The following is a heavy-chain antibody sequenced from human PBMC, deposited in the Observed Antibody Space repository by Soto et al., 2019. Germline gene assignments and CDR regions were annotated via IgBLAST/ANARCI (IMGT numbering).Heavy chain of an antibody. CDR1: GFTFSSYA. CDR3: AAIRF. J-gene: IGHJ4*02. Sequence: EVQLLESGGGLVQPGGSLRLSCVVSGFTFSSYAMSCVRQAPGKGLEWVSLISGTGSTTYYADSVKGRFTISRDNSKNTLYLQMNSLRADDTAVYYCAAIRFWGQGTLVTVSS. CDR2: ISGTGSTT. V-gene: IGHV3-23*01.